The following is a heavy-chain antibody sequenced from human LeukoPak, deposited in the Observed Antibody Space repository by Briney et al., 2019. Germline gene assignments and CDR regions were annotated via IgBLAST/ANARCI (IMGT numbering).Heavy chain of an antibody. J-gene: IGHJ4*02. CDR3: AKSIVVVITTYYFDY. D-gene: IGHD3-22*01. CDR1: GFTFSSYA. CDR2: IGGSGGST. Sequence: GGSLRLSCAASGFTFSSYAMSWVRQAPGKGLEWVSDIGGSGGSTYYADSVKGRFTISRDNSKNTLYLQMNSLRAEDTAVYYCAKSIVVVITTYYFDYWGQGTLVTVSS. V-gene: IGHV3-23*01.